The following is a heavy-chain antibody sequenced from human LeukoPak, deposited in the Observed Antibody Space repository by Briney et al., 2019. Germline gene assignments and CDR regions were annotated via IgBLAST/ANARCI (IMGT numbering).Heavy chain of an antibody. D-gene: IGHD4-17*01. CDR1: GFTFSNYW. J-gene: IGHJ6*03. Sequence: PGGSLRLSCVASGFTFSNYWMHWVRQVPGKGLVWVSRINLDGSTTTYADSVKGRFTISRDNAKNTLYQQMNSLRAEDTALYYCARDKTVSALRRDYMDVWGKGTTVTVSS. CDR2: INLDGSTT. CDR3: ARDKTVSALRRDYMDV. V-gene: IGHV3-74*01.